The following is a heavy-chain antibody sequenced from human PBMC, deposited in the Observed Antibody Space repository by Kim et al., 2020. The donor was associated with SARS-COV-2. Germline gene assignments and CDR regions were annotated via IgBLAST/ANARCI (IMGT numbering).Heavy chain of an antibody. CDR3: TGVYYYDSSGGDYYGMDV. CDR1: GFTFSNAW. Sequence: GGSLRLSCAASGFTFSNAWMSWVRQAPGKGLEWVGRIKSKTDGGTTDYAAPVKGRFTISRDDSKNTLYLQMNSRKTEDTGVYYCTGVYYYDSSGGDYYGMDVWGQGTTVTVSS. CDR2: IKSKTDGGTT. V-gene: IGHV3-15*01. J-gene: IGHJ6*02. D-gene: IGHD3-22*01.